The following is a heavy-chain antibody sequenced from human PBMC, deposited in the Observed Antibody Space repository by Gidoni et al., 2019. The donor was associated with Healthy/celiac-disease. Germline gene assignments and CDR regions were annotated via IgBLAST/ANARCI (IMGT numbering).Heavy chain of an antibody. D-gene: IGHD3-10*01. CDR3: AKGSVLLWFGGNDAFDI. Sequence: QVQLVESGGGVVQPGMSLRLSCAASGFAFSSYGMHWVRQAPGKGLEWVAVISYDGSNKYYADSVKGRFTISRDNSKNTLYLQMNSLRAEDTAVYYCAKGSVLLWFGGNDAFDIWGQGTMVTVSS. J-gene: IGHJ3*02. CDR1: GFAFSSYG. V-gene: IGHV3-30*18. CDR2: ISYDGSNK.